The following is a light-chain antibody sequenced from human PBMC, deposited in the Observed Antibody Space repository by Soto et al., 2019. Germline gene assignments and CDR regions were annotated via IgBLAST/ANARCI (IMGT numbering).Light chain of an antibody. V-gene: IGKV1-12*01. CDR2: AAS. Sequence: DIQMTQSPSSVSASVGDRVTITCRASQGISSRLAWYQQQPGKAPKLLIYAASSLQSGVPSRFSGSGSGTDFTLTISSLQPEDFATYYCQQANSFPITFGQGTRLEIK. CDR1: QGISSR. CDR3: QQANSFPIT. J-gene: IGKJ5*01.